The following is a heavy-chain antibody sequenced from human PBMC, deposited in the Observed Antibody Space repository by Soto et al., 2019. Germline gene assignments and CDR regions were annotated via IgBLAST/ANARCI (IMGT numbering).Heavy chain of an antibody. CDR2: IIPIFGTA. V-gene: IGHV1-69*13. Sequence: WASVKVSCKASGGTFSSYAISWVRQAPGQGLEWMGGIIPIFGTANYAQKFQGRVTITADESTSTAYMELSSLRSEDTAVYYCARVYLYPIQLWLRDYYYYYGMDVWGQGTTVTVSS. J-gene: IGHJ6*02. CDR1: GGTFSSYA. D-gene: IGHD5-18*01. CDR3: ARVYLYPIQLWLRDYYYYYGMDV.